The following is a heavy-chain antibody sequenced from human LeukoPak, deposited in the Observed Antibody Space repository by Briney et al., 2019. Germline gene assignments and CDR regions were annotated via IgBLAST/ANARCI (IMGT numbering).Heavy chain of an antibody. CDR3: ARGGYGDYPTDY. CDR1: GFTVSSKY. CDR2: IYSGGST. D-gene: IGHD4-17*01. J-gene: IGHJ4*02. Sequence: GGSLRLSCAASGFTVSSKYMSWVRQAPGKGLEWVSVIYSGGSTYYADSVKGRFTISRDNSKNTLYLQMNSLRAEDTAVYYCARGGYGDYPTDYWGQGTLVTVSS. V-gene: IGHV3-66*01.